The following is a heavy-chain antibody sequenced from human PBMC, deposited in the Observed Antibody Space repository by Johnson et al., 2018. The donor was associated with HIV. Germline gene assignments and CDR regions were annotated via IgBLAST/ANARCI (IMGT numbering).Heavy chain of an antibody. CDR3: AREGYDSSGYSDAFDI. Sequence: QVQLVESGGGVVQPGRSLRLSCAASGFSFSSYAMHWVRQAPGKGLEWVALMSFDGSNKYYAYSVKGRFTISRDSSKNTLYLQMNSLRAEDTAVYYCAREGYDSSGYSDAFDIWGQGTMVTVSS. V-gene: IGHV3-30*04. D-gene: IGHD3-22*01. CDR1: GFSFSSYA. CDR2: MSFDGSNK. J-gene: IGHJ3*02.